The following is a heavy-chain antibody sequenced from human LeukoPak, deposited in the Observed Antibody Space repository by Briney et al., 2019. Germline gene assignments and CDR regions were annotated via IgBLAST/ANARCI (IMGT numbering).Heavy chain of an antibody. CDR2: IYYTGNT. CDR3: ARDRVPREYYHRSLADAFDI. J-gene: IGHJ3*02. Sequence: SETLSLTCTVSGGSIGGYYWNWIRQSPEKGLECIGYIYYTGNTDYNPSLKSRVTISVNTSKNQFSLKLSSVTAADTAVYYCARDRVPREYYHRSLADAFDIWGQGTLVTVSS. V-gene: IGHV4-59*01. D-gene: IGHD2/OR15-2a*01. CDR1: GGSIGGYY.